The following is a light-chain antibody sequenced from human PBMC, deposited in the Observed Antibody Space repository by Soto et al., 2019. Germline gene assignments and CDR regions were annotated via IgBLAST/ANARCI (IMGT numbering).Light chain of an antibody. CDR3: QVWDSSRHVL. V-gene: IGLV3-21*02. CDR2: EQS. J-gene: IGLJ2*01. CDR1: NIRSNS. Sequence: SYELTQPPSVSGAPRQTARIACEGHNIRSNSVHWYHQKPGQAPVLLVFEQSDRPSGIPERFSASKSGNTATLTISRVEAGDEADYYCQVWDSSRHVLFGGGTKLTVL.